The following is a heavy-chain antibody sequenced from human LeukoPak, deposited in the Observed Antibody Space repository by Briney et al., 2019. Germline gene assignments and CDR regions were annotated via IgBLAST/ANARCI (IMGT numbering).Heavy chain of an antibody. V-gene: IGHV3-7*01. Sequence: GGSLRLSCAASGFTFSSYAMYWVRQAPGKGLEWLANIKEDGSETYYADSVKGRFTISRDNPKNLLFLQIDSLRVEDTAVYYCARETPRRGETRDGYRWGQGTLVTVSS. D-gene: IGHD5-24*01. CDR3: ARETPRRGETRDGYR. CDR1: GFTFSSYA. CDR2: IKEDGSET. J-gene: IGHJ4*02.